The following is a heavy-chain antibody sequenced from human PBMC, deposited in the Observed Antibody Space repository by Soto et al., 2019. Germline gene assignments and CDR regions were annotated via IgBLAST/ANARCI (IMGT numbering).Heavy chain of an antibody. CDR1: GYTFTSYG. Sequence: ASVKVSCKASGYTFTSYGISWVRQAPGQGLEWMGWISAYNGNTNYAQKLQGRVTMTTDTSTSTAYMELRSLRSDDTAVYYCARVCRAMVRGVITYYFDYWGQGTLVTVSS. J-gene: IGHJ4*02. CDR3: ARVCRAMVRGVITYYFDY. V-gene: IGHV1-18*04. D-gene: IGHD3-10*01. CDR2: ISAYNGNT.